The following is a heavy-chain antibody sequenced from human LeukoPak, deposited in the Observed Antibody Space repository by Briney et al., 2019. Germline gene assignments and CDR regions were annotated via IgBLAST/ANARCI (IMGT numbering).Heavy chain of an antibody. V-gene: IGHV5-51*01. Sequence: ESLKIHCKGPGYGFTSYWMGWVRQMPGKGLEWMGLIYPGDSDTRYSPSFQGQVPISADKSISTAYLQWSILKASDTAMYYCARQSGIAATDPWGQGTLVTVSS. CDR3: ARQSGIAATDP. J-gene: IGHJ5*02. CDR2: IYPGDSDT. D-gene: IGHD6-13*01. CDR1: GYGFTSYW.